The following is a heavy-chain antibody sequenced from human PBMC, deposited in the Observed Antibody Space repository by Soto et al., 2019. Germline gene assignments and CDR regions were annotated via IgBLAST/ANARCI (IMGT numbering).Heavy chain of an antibody. CDR1: GGSFSGYY. J-gene: IGHJ5*02. Sequence: SETLSLTCAVYGGSFSGYYWSWIRQPPGKGLEWIGEINHSGSTNYNPSLKSRVTISVDTSKNQFSLKLSSVTAADTAVYYCARSPYSSKMNWFDPWGQGTLVTV. V-gene: IGHV4-34*01. CDR2: INHSGST. CDR3: ARSPYSSKMNWFDP. D-gene: IGHD6-13*01.